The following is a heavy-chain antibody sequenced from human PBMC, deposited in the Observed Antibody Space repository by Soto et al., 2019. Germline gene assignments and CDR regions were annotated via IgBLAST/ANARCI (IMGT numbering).Heavy chain of an antibody. Sequence: QALLVESGGGVVQPGRSLRLSCAASGFTFSRYAMHWVRQAPGKGLEWVAAISYDGSDQYYADSVKGRFTISRDNSKNTLFLQMNSLRADDTSMYYCAKDLMPGAAPWQEYFYYWGQGTLVTVSS. V-gene: IGHV3-30-3*01. D-gene: IGHD6-13*01. CDR3: AKDLMPGAAPWQEYFYY. J-gene: IGHJ1*01. CDR1: GFTFSRYA. CDR2: ISYDGSDQ.